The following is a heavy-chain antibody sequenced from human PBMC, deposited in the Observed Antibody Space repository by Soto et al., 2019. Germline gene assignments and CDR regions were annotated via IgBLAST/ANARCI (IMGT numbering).Heavy chain of an antibody. Sequence: PSQTLSLTCAISGDSVSSNGAAWNWIRQSPSRGLEWLGRTYYRSKWYNDYAVSVKSRITINPDTSKSQFSLQLNSVTPEDTVVYYCARDKHDYFNRGIGFDTWGQGILVTVSS. V-gene: IGHV6-1*01. CDR1: GDSVSSNGAA. CDR3: ARDKHDYFNRGIGFDT. J-gene: IGHJ5*02. CDR2: TYYRSKWYN. D-gene: IGHD4-17*01.